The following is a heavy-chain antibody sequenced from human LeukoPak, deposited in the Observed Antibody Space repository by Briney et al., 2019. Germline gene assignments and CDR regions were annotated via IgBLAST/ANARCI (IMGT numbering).Heavy chain of an antibody. CDR2: RQPGNVS. D-gene: IGHD3-22*01. V-gene: IGHV3-53*01. Sequence: GGSLRLSCTVSGFGVSSNHVAWVRQAPGKGLEWVSVRQPGNVSYYADSVKGRFATSTDSSKNCLHLQMNNLRSEDTALYYCARERDYDTYFDYWGQGTLVIVSS. CDR1: GFGVSSNH. J-gene: IGHJ4*02. CDR3: ARERDYDTYFDY.